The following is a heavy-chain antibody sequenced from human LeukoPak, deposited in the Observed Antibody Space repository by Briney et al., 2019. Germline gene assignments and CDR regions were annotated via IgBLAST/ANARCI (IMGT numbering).Heavy chain of an antibody. CDR2: INPNSGDT. V-gene: IGHV1-2*02. J-gene: IGHJ4*02. CDR1: GYTFTGYY. CDR3: ARDYSSSSGYFDY. D-gene: IGHD6-6*01. Sequence: ASVKVSCKASGYTFTGYYMHWVRPAPGQGLGWMGWINPNSGDTNYAEKFQGRVTMTRDTSISTAYMDLRRLRSDDTAVYYCARDYSSSSGYFDYWGQGTLVTVSS.